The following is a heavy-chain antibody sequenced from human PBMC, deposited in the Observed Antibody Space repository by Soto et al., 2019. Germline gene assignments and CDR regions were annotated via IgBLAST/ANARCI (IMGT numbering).Heavy chain of an antibody. D-gene: IGHD3-10*01. V-gene: IGHV4-59*01. CDR2: IFYGGST. J-gene: IGHJ5*02. Sequence: QVQLQESGPGLVKSSETLSLTCTVSGVSISSYYWTWIRQPPGKGLEWIGFIFYGGSTNYNPSLKSRVTISIHTSKNQFSLKLSSVTAADTDVYYCARESGSGSYFNPANWFDPWGQGTLVTVSS. CDR3: ARESGSGSYFNPANWFDP. CDR1: GVSISSYY.